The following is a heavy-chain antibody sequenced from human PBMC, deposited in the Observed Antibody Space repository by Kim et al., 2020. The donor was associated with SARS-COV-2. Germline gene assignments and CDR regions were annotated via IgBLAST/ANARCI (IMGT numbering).Heavy chain of an antibody. CDR1: GFTFSSYA. D-gene: IGHD5-18*01. Sequence: GGSLRLSCAASGFTFSSYAMSWVRQAPGKGLEWVSAISGSGGSTYYADSVKGRFTISRDNSKNTLYLQMNSLRAEDTAVYYCAKDDEGGQLDRSAFDIWGQGTMVTVSS. CDR2: ISGSGGST. CDR3: AKDDEGGQLDRSAFDI. J-gene: IGHJ3*02. V-gene: IGHV3-23*01.